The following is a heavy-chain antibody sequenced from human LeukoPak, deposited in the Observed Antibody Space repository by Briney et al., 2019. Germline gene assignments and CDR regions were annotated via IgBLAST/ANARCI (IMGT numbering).Heavy chain of an antibody. Sequence: SQTLSLTCTVSGGSISSGGYYWSWIRQPPGKGLEWIGYIYYSGSTYYNPSLKSRVTISVDTSKSQFSLKLSSVTAADTAVYYCARDRIGTYYYDQWGQGTLVTVSS. V-gene: IGHV4-31*03. CDR1: GGSISSGGYY. J-gene: IGHJ4*02. D-gene: IGHD1-1*01. CDR3: ARDRIGTYYYDQ. CDR2: IYYSGST.